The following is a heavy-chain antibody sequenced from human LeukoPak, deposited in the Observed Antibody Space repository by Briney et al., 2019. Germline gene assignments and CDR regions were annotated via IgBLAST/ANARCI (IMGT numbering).Heavy chain of an antibody. J-gene: IGHJ5*02. CDR1: GFTFSSYW. CDR3: ARDGRNNWFDP. V-gene: IGHV3-7*01. CDR2: IKQDGSEK. Sequence: PGGSLRLSCAASGFTFSSYWMSWVRQAPGKGLEWVANIKQDGSEKYYVDSVKGRFTISRVNAKNSLYLQMNSLRAEDTAVYYCARDGRNNWFDPWGQGTLVTVSS.